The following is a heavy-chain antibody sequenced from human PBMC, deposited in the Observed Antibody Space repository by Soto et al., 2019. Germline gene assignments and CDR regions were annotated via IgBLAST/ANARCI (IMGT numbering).Heavy chain of an antibody. CDR1: GGSFSGYY. Sequence: SETLSLTCAVYGGSFSGYYWSWIRQPPGKGLEWIGEINHSGSTNYNPSLKSRVTISVDTSKNQFSLKLSSVTAADTAVYYCARVTSGSRGYYYYGMDVWGQGTTVTVSS. D-gene: IGHD5-12*01. V-gene: IGHV4-34*01. CDR3: ARVTSGSRGYYYYGMDV. J-gene: IGHJ6*02. CDR2: INHSGST.